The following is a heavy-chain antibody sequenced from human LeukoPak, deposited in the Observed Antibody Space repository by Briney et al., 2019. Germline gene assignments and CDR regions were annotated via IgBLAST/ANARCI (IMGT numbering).Heavy chain of an antibody. CDR1: GGTFSSYA. CDR3: VREKEAAGSRGGYFDY. Sequence: ASVKVSCKASGGTFSSYAISWVRQAPGQGLEWMGGIIPIFGTANYAQKFQGRVTMTTDTSTSTAYMELRSLRFDDTAVYYCVREKEAAGSRGGYFDYWGQGTLVTVSS. J-gene: IGHJ4*02. V-gene: IGHV1-69*05. D-gene: IGHD6-13*01. CDR2: IIPIFGTA.